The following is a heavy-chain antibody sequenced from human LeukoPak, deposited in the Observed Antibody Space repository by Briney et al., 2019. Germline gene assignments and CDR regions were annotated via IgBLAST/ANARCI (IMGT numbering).Heavy chain of an antibody. V-gene: IGHV4-39*07. CDR3: ARDPIAAAHPFDY. Sequence: SETLSLTCTVSGGSISSSSYYWGWIRQPPGKGLEWIGSIYYSGSTYYNPSLKSRVTISVDTSKNQFSLKLSSVTAADTAVYYCARDPIAAAHPFDYWGQGTLVTVSS. J-gene: IGHJ4*02. CDR2: IYYSGST. CDR1: GGSISSSSYY. D-gene: IGHD6-13*01.